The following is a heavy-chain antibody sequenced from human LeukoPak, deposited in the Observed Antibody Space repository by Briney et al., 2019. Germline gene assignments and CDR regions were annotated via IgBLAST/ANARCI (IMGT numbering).Heavy chain of an antibody. CDR1: GFSFSSYW. CDR3: ARDPYSSTWSYGMDV. J-gene: IGHJ6*02. V-gene: IGHV3-7*05. CDR2: IKQDGSEE. Sequence: GGSLRLSCAASGFSFSSYWMSWVRQAPGKGLEWVANIKQDGSEEVYVDSVKGRFTISRDNAKNSLFLQMNTLRAEDTAVYYCARDPYSSTWSYGMDVWGQGTTVTVSS. D-gene: IGHD6-6*01.